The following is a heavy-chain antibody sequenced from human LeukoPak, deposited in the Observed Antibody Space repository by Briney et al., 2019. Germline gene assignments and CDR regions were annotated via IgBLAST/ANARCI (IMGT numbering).Heavy chain of an antibody. V-gene: IGHV3-15*07. J-gene: IGHJ4*02. Sequence: GGSLRLSCATSGFTFSNAWMNWVRQAPGKGLEWVGRIRSNSDGGTIDYAAPVKGRFTLSRDDSKTTLYLLMNSLRAEDTGVYYCAKDPFFGWLPDYCDSWGQGTLVTVSS. D-gene: IGHD3-3*02. CDR1: GFTFSNAW. CDR3: AKDPFFGWLPDYCDS. CDR2: IRSNSDGGTI.